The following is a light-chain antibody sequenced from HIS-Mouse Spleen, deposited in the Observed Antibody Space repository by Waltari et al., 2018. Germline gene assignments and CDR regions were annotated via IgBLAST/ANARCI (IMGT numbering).Light chain of an antibody. V-gene: IGLV3-25*03. CDR3: QSADSSGTYVV. CDR2: KDS. J-gene: IGLJ2*01. Sequence: SYELTQPPSVSVSPGQTARITCSGDALPKQYAYWYQQKPGQAPGLGIYKDSERPSGIPGRFSGSSSGKTVTLTISGVQAEDEADYYCQSADSSGTYVVFGGGTKLTVL. CDR1: ALPKQY.